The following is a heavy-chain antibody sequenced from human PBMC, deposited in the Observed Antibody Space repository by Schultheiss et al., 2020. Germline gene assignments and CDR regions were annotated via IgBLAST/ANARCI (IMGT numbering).Heavy chain of an antibody. J-gene: IGHJ1*01. Sequence: SLKISCAASGFTFSSYAMHWVRQAPGKGLEWVAVISYDGSNKYYADSVKGRFTISRDNSKNTLYLQMNSLRAEDTAVYYCARGMTTVTTRYFQHWGQGTLVTVS. D-gene: IGHD4-17*01. CDR1: GFTFSSYA. CDR2: ISYDGSNK. V-gene: IGHV3-30-3*01. CDR3: ARGMTTVTTRYFQH.